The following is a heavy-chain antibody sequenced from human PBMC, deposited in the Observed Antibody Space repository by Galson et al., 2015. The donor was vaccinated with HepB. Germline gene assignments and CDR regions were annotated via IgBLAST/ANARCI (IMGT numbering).Heavy chain of an antibody. CDR3: ARERPASWYYYDSSGYSP. J-gene: IGHJ5*02. D-gene: IGHD3-22*01. V-gene: IGHV7-4-1*02. Sequence: SVKVSCKASGYTFTSYAMNWVRQAPGQGLEWMGWINTNTGNPTYAQGFTGRFVFSLDTSVSTAYLQISSLKAEDTAVYYCARERPASWYYYDSSGYSPWGQGTLVTVSS. CDR1: GYTFTSYA. CDR2: INTNTGNP.